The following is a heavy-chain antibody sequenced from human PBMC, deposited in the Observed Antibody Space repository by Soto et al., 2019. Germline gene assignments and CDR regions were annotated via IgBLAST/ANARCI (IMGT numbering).Heavy chain of an antibody. CDR3: AKDFDYGDYVIYFDY. V-gene: IGHV3-23*01. CDR2: ISGSGGST. Sequence: GESLKISCAASGFTFSSYAMSWVRQAPGKGLEWVSAISGSGGSTYYADSVKGRFTISRDNSKNTLYLQMNSLRAEDTAVYYCAKDFDYGDYVIYFDYWGQGTLVTVSS. D-gene: IGHD4-17*01. CDR1: GFTFSSYA. J-gene: IGHJ4*02.